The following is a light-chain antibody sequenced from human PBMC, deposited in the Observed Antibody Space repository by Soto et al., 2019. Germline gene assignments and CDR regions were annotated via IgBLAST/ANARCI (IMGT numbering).Light chain of an antibody. V-gene: IGKV3-11*01. CDR3: LQRSNWIT. J-gene: IGKJ5*01. Sequence: EIVLTQSPATLSLSPGERATLSCRASQSVSSYLAWYQQKPGQAPRLLIYDASNRATGIPARFSGSGSGTDFTLTISSLAPEDFAVYYCLQRSNWITFGQGTRLEIK. CDR2: DAS. CDR1: QSVSSY.